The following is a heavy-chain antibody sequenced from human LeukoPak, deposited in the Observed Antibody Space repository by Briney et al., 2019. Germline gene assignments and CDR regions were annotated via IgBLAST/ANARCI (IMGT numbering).Heavy chain of an antibody. CDR2: IRSDGSDK. J-gene: IGHJ4*02. CDR1: GFTFSSYG. D-gene: IGHD5-12*01. Sequence: PGGSLRLSCAASGFTFSSYGMHWVRQAPGKGLEWVAFIRSDGSDKYYADSVKGRFTISRDNSKNTLYLQMNSLRAEGTAVYYCSQEGGSHYWGQGTLVTVSS. V-gene: IGHV3-30*02. CDR3: SQEGGSHY.